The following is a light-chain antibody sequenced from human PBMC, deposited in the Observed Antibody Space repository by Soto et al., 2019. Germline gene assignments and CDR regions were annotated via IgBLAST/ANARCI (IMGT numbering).Light chain of an antibody. CDR3: QSYDTSLSGPCV. Sequence: QAGLTEPPAVSGAPGRRVTISCTGSSSNIGAGYDVDWYQQLPGTAPKPLIDGNGNRPSAAPDRFSGSKSRTSASLAIPGLQPEDEADYYRQSYDTSLSGPCVFATGPKVTV. J-gene: IGLJ1*01. CDR1: SSNIGAGYD. CDR2: GNG. V-gene: IGLV1-40*01.